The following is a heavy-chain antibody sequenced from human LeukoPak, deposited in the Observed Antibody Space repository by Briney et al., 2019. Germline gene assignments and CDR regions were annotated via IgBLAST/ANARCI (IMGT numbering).Heavy chain of an antibody. J-gene: IGHJ5*02. D-gene: IGHD2-15*01. CDR1: GYTFTGYY. CDR3: ARSSRLGGVVVVAASFDP. V-gene: IGHV1-2*02. Sequence: GASVKVSCTASGYTFTGYYMHWVRQAPGQGLEWMGWINPNSGGTNYAQKFQGRVTMTRDTSISTAYMELSRLRSDDTAVYYCARSSRLGGVVVVAASFDPWGQGTLVTVSS. CDR2: INPNSGGT.